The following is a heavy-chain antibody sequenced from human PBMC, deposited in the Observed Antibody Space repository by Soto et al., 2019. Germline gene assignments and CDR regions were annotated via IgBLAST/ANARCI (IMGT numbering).Heavy chain of an antibody. CDR2: FDPEDGET. V-gene: IGHV1-24*01. CDR1: GYTLTELS. Sequence: ASVKVSCKVSGYTLTELSMHWVRQAPGKGLEWMGGFDPEDGETIYAQKFQGRVTMTEDTSTDTAYMELSSLRSEDTAVYYCAAVFPLRGEDLYFDYWGQGTLVTVSS. J-gene: IGHJ4*02. CDR3: AAVFPLRGEDLYFDY. D-gene: IGHD4-17*01.